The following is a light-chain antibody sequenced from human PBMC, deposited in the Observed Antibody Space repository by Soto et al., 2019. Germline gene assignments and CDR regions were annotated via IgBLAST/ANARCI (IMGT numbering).Light chain of an antibody. CDR3: QQYNNWPPT. Sequence: EIMMTQSPATLSVSPGDRATLSCRASQSVSSRLVWYQQKPGQAPRLLIHGASTRATGIPARFSGSGSGTEFTLTMSSLQSEDFAFYYCQQYNNWPPTFGQGTKVEIK. CDR1: QSVSSR. J-gene: IGKJ1*01. CDR2: GAS. V-gene: IGKV3-15*01.